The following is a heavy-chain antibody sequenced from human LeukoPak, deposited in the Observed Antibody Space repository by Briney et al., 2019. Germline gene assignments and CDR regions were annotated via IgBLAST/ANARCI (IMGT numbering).Heavy chain of an antibody. D-gene: IGHD3-22*01. CDR2: VSTYNGDT. V-gene: IGHV1-18*01. CDR3: ARDSFASSGYSKIIGY. J-gene: IGHJ4*02. CDR1: GYKFTIYG. Sequence: ASVKVSCKASGYKFTIYGISWVRQAPGQGLEWMGWVSTYNGDTNYAQKFQGRVTMTTDISTSTAYMELRSLRSDDTAVYYCARDSFASSGYSKIIGYWGQGTLVTVSS.